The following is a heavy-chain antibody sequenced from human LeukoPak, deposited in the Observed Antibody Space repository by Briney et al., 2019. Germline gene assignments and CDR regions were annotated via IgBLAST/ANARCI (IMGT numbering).Heavy chain of an antibody. D-gene: IGHD6-19*01. V-gene: IGHV3-30*03. CDR1: GFTFSSYS. CDR2: ISYDGSNK. Sequence: GGSLRLSCAASGFTFSSYSMNWVRQAPGKGLEWVAVISYDGSNKYYADSVKGRFTISRDNSKNTLYLQMNSLRAEDTAVYYCARVREGIAVAATDYWGQGTLVTVSS. CDR3: ARVREGIAVAATDY. J-gene: IGHJ4*02.